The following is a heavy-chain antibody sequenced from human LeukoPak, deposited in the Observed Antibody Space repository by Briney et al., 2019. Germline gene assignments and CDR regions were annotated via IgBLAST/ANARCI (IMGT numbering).Heavy chain of an antibody. CDR2: INHSGST. CDR1: GGSFSGYY. J-gene: IGHJ6*02. CDR3: ARRYHYYGMDV. V-gene: IGHV4-34*01. Sequence: PSETLSLTCAVYGGSFSGYYWSWIRQPPGKGLEWIREINHSGSTNYNPSLKSRVTISVDTSKNQFSLKLSSVTAADTAVYYCARRYHYYGMDVWGQGTTVTVSS.